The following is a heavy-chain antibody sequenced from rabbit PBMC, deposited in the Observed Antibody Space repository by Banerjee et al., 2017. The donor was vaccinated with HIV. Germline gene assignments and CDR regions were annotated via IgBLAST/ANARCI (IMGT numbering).Heavy chain of an antibody. V-gene: IGHV1S40*01. CDR3: VSSVGYGYASFGL. J-gene: IGHJ4*01. Sequence: QSLEESGGDLVKPGASLTLTCTASGFSFSSSQWICWVRQAPGKGLEWIACIDAGSSDSTYYVSWAKGRLTISKTSSTTVTLQMTSLTAADTATYFCVSSVGYGYASFGLWGPGTLVTVS. CDR1: GFSFSSSQW. D-gene: IGHD6-1*01. CDR2: IDAGSSDST.